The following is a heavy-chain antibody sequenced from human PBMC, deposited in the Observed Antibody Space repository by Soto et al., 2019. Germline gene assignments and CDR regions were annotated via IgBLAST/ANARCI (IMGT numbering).Heavy chain of an antibody. D-gene: IGHD2-21*02. V-gene: IGHV4-39*01. CDR3: ARLHIVVVTVDY. Sequence: KPSETLSLTCTVSGGSISSNNYYWGWIRQPPGKGLEWIGSIYYSGSTYYNPSLKSRVTISVDTSKNQFSLKLSSVTAADTAVYYCARLHIVVVTVDYWGQGTLVTVSS. CDR1: GGSISSNNYY. CDR2: IYYSGST. J-gene: IGHJ4*02.